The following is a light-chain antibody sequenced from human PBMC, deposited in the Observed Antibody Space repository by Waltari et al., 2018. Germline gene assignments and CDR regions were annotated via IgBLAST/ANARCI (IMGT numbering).Light chain of an antibody. CDR3: QQSYSLPWT. J-gene: IGKJ1*01. Sequence: DIQMTQSPSSLSASVGDKVTITCRAGQTINKYLNWYQQKPGKAPRVLIYAAFTLQSGVPSRFSGRGSGTDFTLTISSLQPEDFGTYFCQQSYSLPWTFGQGTKVEIE. CDR1: QTINKY. V-gene: IGKV1-39*01. CDR2: AAF.